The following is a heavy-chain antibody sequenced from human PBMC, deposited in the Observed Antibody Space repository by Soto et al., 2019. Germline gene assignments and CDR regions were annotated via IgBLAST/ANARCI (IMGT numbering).Heavy chain of an antibody. J-gene: IGHJ4*02. V-gene: IGHV4-59*01. D-gene: IGHD6-19*01. Sequence: PSETLSLTCSVSGGSIISYYWSWIRQPPGKGLEWIGYIYYSGSTNYNPSLKSRVTISVDTSKNQFSLKLSSVTAADTAVYYCARGGIAVAVPFYWGQGTLVTVSS. CDR1: GGSIISYY. CDR2: IYYSGST. CDR3: ARGGIAVAVPFY.